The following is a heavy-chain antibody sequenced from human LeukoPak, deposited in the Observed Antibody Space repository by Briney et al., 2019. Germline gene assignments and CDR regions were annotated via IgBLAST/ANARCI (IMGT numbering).Heavy chain of an antibody. CDR2: IKGDGSQK. CDR1: GGSFSGYY. V-gene: IGHV3-7*03. D-gene: IGHD5-12*01. Sequence: PSETLSLTCAVDGGSFSGYYWRWIRQPPGKGLEWVAHIKGDGSQKYYVDSVKGRFTISRDNAKTSLYLQMDSLRAEDTAVYYCARNRGWLQFDYWGQGPLVTVSS. CDR3: ARNRGWLQFDY. J-gene: IGHJ4*02.